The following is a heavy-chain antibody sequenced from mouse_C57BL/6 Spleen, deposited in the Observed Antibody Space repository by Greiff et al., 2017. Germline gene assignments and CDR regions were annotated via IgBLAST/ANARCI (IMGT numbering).Heavy chain of an antibody. J-gene: IGHJ4*01. V-gene: IGHV10-1*01. CDR2: IRSKSNNYAT. Sequence: EVMLVESGGGLVQPKGSLKLSCAASGFSFNTYAMNWVRQAPGKGLEWVARIRSKSNNYATYYADSVKDRFTISRDDSESMLYLQMNNLKTEDTAMYYCVRHDDYEAMDYWGQGTSVTVSS. D-gene: IGHD2-3*01. CDR1: GFSFNTYA. CDR3: VRHDDYEAMDY.